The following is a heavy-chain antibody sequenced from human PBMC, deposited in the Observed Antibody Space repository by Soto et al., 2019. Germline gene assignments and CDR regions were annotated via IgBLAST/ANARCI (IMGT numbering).Heavy chain of an antibody. Sequence: SETLSLTCAVYGGSFSGYYWSWIRQPPGKGLEWIGEINHSGSTNYNPSLKSRVTISVDTSKNQFSLKLSSVTAADTAVYYCASISPRRSPAAGIYWGQGTLVTVSS. CDR2: INHSGST. CDR3: ASISPRRSPAAGIY. CDR1: GGSFSGYY. D-gene: IGHD6-13*01. V-gene: IGHV4-34*01. J-gene: IGHJ4*02.